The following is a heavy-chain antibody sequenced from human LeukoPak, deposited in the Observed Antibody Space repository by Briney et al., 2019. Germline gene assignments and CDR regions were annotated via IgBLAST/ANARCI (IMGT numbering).Heavy chain of an antibody. D-gene: IGHD3-22*01. Sequence: GGSLRLSCAASGFTFSSYAMSWVRQAPGKGLEWVSAISGSGGSTYYADSVKGRFTISRHNSKNTLYLQMNSLRAEDTAVYYCARDLLRITMIVGRRSDYYYGMDVWGQGTTVTVSS. CDR3: ARDLLRITMIVGRRSDYYYGMDV. J-gene: IGHJ6*02. V-gene: IGHV3-23*01. CDR2: ISGSGGST. CDR1: GFTFSSYA.